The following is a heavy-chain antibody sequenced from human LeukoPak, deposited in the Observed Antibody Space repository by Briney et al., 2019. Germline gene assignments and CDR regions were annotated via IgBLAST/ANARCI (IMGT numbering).Heavy chain of an antibody. CDR1: GYTFTSYG. J-gene: IGHJ5*02. CDR3: ARLYYDILTGYHNWFDP. Sequence: ASVKVSCKASGYTFTSYGISWVRQAPGQGLEWMGWISAYNGNTNYAQKLQGRVTMTTDTSTSTAYMERSSLRSDDTAVYYCARLYYDILTGYHNWFDPWGQGTLVTVSS. D-gene: IGHD3-9*01. V-gene: IGHV1-18*01. CDR2: ISAYNGNT.